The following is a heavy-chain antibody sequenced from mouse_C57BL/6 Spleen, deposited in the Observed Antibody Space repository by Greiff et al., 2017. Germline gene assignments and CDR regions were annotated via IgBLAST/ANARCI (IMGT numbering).Heavy chain of an antibody. CDR3: ARADDGYSPYAMDY. J-gene: IGHJ4*01. CDR2: ISYDGSN. CDR1: GYSITSGYY. V-gene: IGHV3-6*01. Sequence: EVHLVESGPGLVKPSQSLSLTCSVTGYSITSGYYWNWIRQFPGNKLEWMGYISYDGSNKSNPPLKNTISITRDTSKNQFFLKLNSVTTEDTATYYCARADDGYSPYAMDYWGQGTSVTVSS. D-gene: IGHD2-3*01.